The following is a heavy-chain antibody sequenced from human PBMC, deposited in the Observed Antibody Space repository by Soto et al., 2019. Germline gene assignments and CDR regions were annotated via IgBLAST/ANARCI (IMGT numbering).Heavy chain of an antibody. D-gene: IGHD3-10*01. Sequence: ESGGAVVQPGGSLRLSCAASGFIFSTSILHWVRQAPGKGLEWVAVMSYDGTDKYYADSVKGRLAISRDNSKNTLYLEMNSLRPEDTAVYYCARDLSGSLVRGGILDYWGQGTLVTVSS. CDR2: MSYDGTDK. J-gene: IGHJ4*02. CDR3: ARDLSGSLVRGGILDY. CDR1: GFIFSTSI. V-gene: IGHV3-30*09.